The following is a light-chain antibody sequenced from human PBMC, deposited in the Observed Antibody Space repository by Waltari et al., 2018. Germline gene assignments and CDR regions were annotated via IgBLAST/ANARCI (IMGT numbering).Light chain of an antibody. Sequence: QSVLTQPPSVSGAPGQRVTIPCPGSSSNIGAGYDVHWYQQLPGTAPKVPIYGNSNRPSGVPDRFSGSKSGTSASLAITGLQAEDEADYYCQSYDSSLSGSVFGGGTKVTVL. CDR3: QSYDSSLSGSV. CDR1: SSNIGAGYD. J-gene: IGLJ3*02. CDR2: GNS. V-gene: IGLV1-40*01.